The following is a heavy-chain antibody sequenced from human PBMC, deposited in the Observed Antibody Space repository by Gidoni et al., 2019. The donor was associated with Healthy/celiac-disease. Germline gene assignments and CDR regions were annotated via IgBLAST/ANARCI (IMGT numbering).Heavy chain of an antibody. CDR2: IYTSGST. CDR1: GGSISSGSYY. CDR3: ARDRGLYSSSWMGAYNWFDP. J-gene: IGHJ5*02. D-gene: IGHD6-13*01. V-gene: IGHV4-61*02. Sequence: QVQLQESGPGLVKPSQTLSLTCTVSGGSISSGSYYWSWIRQPAGKGLEWIGRIYTSGSTNYNPSLKSRVTISVDTSKNQFSLKLSSVTAADTAVYYCARDRGLYSSSWMGAYNWFDPWGQGTLVTVSS.